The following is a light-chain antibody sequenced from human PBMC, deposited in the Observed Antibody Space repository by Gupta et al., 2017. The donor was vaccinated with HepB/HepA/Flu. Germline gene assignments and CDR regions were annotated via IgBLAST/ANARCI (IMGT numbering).Light chain of an antibody. CDR1: SGHSNYA. CDR3: QTWGSGIWV. J-gene: IGLJ3*02. Sequence: QLVLTQSPSASASLGAAVKLTCTLSSGHSNYAIAWHQQQTEKGPRFLMKLNSDGSHNKGDGIPDRFSGSSSGAERYLTISSLQSEDEADYYCQTWGSGIWVFGGGTKLTVL. CDR2: LNSDGSH. V-gene: IGLV4-69*01.